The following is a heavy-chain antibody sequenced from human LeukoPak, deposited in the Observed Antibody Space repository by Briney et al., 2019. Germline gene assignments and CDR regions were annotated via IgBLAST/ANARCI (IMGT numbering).Heavy chain of an antibody. CDR3: AGGRPSRRDRGYYYVSEYFQH. D-gene: IGHD3-22*01. V-gene: IGHV4-34*01. J-gene: IGHJ1*01. Sequence: KPSETLSLTCAVYGGSFSGYYWSWIRQPPGKGLEWIGEINHSGSTNYNPPLKSRVTISVDTSKNQFSLKLSSVTAADTAVYYCAGGRPSRRDRGYYYVSEYFQHWGQGTLVTLSS. CDR2: INHSGST. CDR1: GGSFSGYY.